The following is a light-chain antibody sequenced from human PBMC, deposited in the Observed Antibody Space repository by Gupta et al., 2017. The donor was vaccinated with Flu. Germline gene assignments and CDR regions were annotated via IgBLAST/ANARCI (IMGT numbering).Light chain of an antibody. J-gene: IGLJ1*01. CDR3: CSYAGTTDFYV. CDR2: GGS. V-gene: IGLV2-23*01. CDR1: NSEVGGYNL. Sequence: QSALTQPASVSGSPGQSIKISCTGTNSEVGGYNLVYWYQKHPDKAPKLIIYGGSKRHSGVSDRFSVSKSGNTASLTISGIQVEDEADYYCCSYAGTTDFYVFGTGTKVTVL.